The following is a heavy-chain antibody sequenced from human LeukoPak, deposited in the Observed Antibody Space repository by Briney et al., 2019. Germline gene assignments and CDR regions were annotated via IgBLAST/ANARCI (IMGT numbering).Heavy chain of an antibody. D-gene: IGHD3-3*01. Sequence: PGGSLRLSCAASGFTFSSYWMHWVRQAPGKGLEWVAVISYDGSNKYYADSVKGRFTISRDNSKNTLYLQMNSLRAEDTAVYYCARGRTGVVILDYWGQGTLVTVSS. CDR3: ARGRTGVVILDY. J-gene: IGHJ4*02. V-gene: IGHV3-30*03. CDR2: ISYDGSNK. CDR1: GFTFSSYW.